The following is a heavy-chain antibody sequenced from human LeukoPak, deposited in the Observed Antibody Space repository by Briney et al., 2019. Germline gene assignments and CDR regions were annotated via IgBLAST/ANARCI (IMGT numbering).Heavy chain of an antibody. Sequence: ASGKVSCKASGYTFTSYYMHWVRQAPGQGLEWMGIINPSGGSTSYAQKFQGRVTMTRDMSTSTVYMELSSLRSEDTAVYYCARDGRAAAQIFDYWGQGTLVTVSS. CDR3: ARDGRAAAQIFDY. CDR1: GYTFTSYY. J-gene: IGHJ4*02. V-gene: IGHV1-46*01. D-gene: IGHD6-13*01. CDR2: INPSGGST.